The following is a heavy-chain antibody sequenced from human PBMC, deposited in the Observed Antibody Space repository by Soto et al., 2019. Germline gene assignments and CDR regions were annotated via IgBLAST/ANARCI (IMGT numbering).Heavy chain of an antibody. Sequence: GGSLRLSCAASGFTFTSYAMSWVRQAPGKGLEWVSVISGSGGSTYYADSVKGRFTISRDNSKNTLYLQMNSLRAEDTAVYYCAKDRGYSGYGYFDYWGQGTLVTVSS. J-gene: IGHJ4*02. V-gene: IGHV3-23*01. CDR2: ISGSGGST. D-gene: IGHD5-12*01. CDR3: AKDRGYSGYGYFDY. CDR1: GFTFTSYA.